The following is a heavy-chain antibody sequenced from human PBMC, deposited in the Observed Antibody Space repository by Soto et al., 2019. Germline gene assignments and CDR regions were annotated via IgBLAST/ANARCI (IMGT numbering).Heavy chain of an antibody. CDR3: AEASAIFTILDVVFDAFEI. Sequence: QVQLQESGPGQVKPSETLSLTCTVSGGSVSSGSYYWSWIRQPPGKGLEWIGYIYYSGSTNYTPSLKSRVTISVDTSKNQFSLKLSSVAVADTAVYYWAEASAIFTILDVVFDAFEICCQGTMVTVSS. CDR2: IYYSGST. D-gene: IGHD3-3*01. V-gene: IGHV4-61*01. CDR1: GGSVSSGSYY. J-gene: IGHJ3*02.